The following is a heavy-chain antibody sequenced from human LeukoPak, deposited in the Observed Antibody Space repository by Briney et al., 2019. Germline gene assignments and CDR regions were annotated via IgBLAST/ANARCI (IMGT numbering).Heavy chain of an antibody. CDR2: IYYTGGT. V-gene: IGHV4-59*08. J-gene: IGHJ4*02. Sequence: PSETLSLTCTVSGASISSYYWSWIRQPPGKRLEWIGYIYYTGGTNYNPSLKSRVTISVDTSKNQFSLKLSSVTAADTAVYYCARRGWYFDFWGRGTLVTVSS. CDR3: ARRGWYFDF. CDR1: GASISSYY.